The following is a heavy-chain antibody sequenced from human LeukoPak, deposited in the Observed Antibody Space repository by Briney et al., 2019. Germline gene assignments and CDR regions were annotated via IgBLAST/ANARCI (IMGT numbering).Heavy chain of an antibody. V-gene: IGHV1-69*13. Sequence: SVKVSCTASGGTFSSYAISWVRQAPGQGLEWMGGIIPIFGTANYAQKFQGRVTITADESTSTAYMELSSLRSEDTAVYYCARADYYYYGMDVWGQGTTVTVSS. CDR3: ARADYYYYGMDV. J-gene: IGHJ6*02. CDR2: IIPIFGTA. CDR1: GGTFSSYA.